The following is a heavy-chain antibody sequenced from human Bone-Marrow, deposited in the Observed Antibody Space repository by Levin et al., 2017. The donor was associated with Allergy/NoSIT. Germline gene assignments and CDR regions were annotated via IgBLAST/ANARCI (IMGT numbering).Heavy chain of an antibody. D-gene: IGHD1-1*01. CDR1: GGSVSDDNW. CDR2: IHHSGGT. V-gene: IGHV4-4*02. Sequence: PSETLSLTCFVSGGSVSDDNWWGWVRQSPGKGLEWIAEIHHSGGTNYNPSLKSRVSMSVDKSTNQFSLNVYSVTAADPAVYFCGRHYYYYIDIWGNGTTVTVS. J-gene: IGHJ6*03. CDR3: GRHYYYYIDI.